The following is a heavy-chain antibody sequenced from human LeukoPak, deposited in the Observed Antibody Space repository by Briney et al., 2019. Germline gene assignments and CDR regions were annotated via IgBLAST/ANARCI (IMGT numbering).Heavy chain of an antibody. CDR2: INHSGST. Sequence: PSETLSLTCAVYGGSFSGYYWSWTRQPPGKGLEWIGEINHSGSTNYNPSLKSRVTISVDTSKNQFSLKLSSVTAADTAVYYCARVPRITGTTSAARPFDYWGQGTLVTVSS. J-gene: IGHJ4*02. CDR1: GGSFSGYY. V-gene: IGHV4-34*01. CDR3: ARVPRITGTTSAARPFDY. D-gene: IGHD1-20*01.